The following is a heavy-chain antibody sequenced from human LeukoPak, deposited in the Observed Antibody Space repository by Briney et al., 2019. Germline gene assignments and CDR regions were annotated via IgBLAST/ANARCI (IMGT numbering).Heavy chain of an antibody. J-gene: IGHJ5*02. D-gene: IGHD6-6*01. CDR3: ARAHSSSRYNWFDP. V-gene: IGHV4-34*01. CDR2: INHSGST. CDR1: GGSFSGYY. Sequence: KPSETLSLTCAVYGGSFSGYYWSWIRQPPGKGLEWIGEINHSGSTNYNPSLKSRVTISVDTSKNQFSLKLSSVTAADTAVYYCARAHSSSRYNWFDPWGQGTLVTVSS.